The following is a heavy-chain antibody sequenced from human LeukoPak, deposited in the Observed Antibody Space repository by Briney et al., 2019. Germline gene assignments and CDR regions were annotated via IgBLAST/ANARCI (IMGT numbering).Heavy chain of an antibody. CDR3: ARVGSGSDLDY. D-gene: IGHD6-19*01. V-gene: IGHV4-31*03. CDR2: IYYSGST. Sequence: SETLSLTCTVSGGSISSGGYYWSWIRQHPGKGLEWIGYIYYSGSTYYNPSLKSRVTISADTSKNQFSLKLSSVTAADTAVYYCARVGSGSDLDYWGQGTLVTVSS. CDR1: GGSISSGGYY. J-gene: IGHJ4*02.